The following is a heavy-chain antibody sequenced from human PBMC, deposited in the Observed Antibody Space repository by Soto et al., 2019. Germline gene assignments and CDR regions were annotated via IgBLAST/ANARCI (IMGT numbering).Heavy chain of an antibody. J-gene: IGHJ4*02. V-gene: IGHV4-59*12. D-gene: IGHD4-17*01. CDR3: ARDVDADFRTDFDY. Sequence: PSETLSLTCTVSGGSISSYYWSWIRQPPGKGLEWIGYVYYSGSTNYNPSLRSRVTISVDRSENHFSLRLSSVTAADTALYYCARDVDADFRTDFDYWGRGTLVTVSS. CDR2: VYYSGST. CDR1: GGSISSYY.